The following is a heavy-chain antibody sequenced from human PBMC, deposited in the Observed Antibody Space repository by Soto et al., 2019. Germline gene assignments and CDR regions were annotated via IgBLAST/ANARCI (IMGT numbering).Heavy chain of an antibody. CDR2: IYYSGST. CDR3: AREVSGAAGTDPNNWFDP. V-gene: IGHV4-31*03. J-gene: IGHJ5*02. D-gene: IGHD6-13*01. CDR1: GGSISSGGYY. Sequence: SETLSLTCTVSGGSISSGGYYWSWIRQHPGKGLGWIGYIYYSGSTYYNPSLKSRVTISVDTSKNQFSLKLSSVTAADTAVYYCAREVSGAAGTDPNNWFDPWGQGTLVTVSS.